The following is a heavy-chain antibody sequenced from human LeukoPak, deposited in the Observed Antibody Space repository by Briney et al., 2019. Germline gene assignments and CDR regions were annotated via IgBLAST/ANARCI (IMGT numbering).Heavy chain of an antibody. D-gene: IGHD3-3*01. Sequence: GGSLRLSCAASGFTFSSYGMHWVRQAPGKGLEWVAFIRYDGSNKYYADSVKGRFTISRDNSKNTLYLQMNSLRAEDTAVYYCAKGRFLEWLRFDYWGQDTLVTVSS. J-gene: IGHJ4*02. V-gene: IGHV3-30*02. CDR3: AKGRFLEWLRFDY. CDR1: GFTFSSYG. CDR2: IRYDGSNK.